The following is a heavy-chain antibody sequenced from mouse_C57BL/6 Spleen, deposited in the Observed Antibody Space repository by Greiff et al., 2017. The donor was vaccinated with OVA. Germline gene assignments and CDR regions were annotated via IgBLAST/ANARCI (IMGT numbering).Heavy chain of an antibody. D-gene: IGHD2-2*01. CDR2: ISDGGSYT. CDR1: GFTFSSYA. Sequence: EVQLVESGGGLVKPGGSLKLSCAASGFTFSSYAMSWVRQTPEKRLEWVATISDGGSYTYYPDNVKGRFTISRDNAKNNLYLQMSHLKSEDTAMYYCARDLGYDGAWFAYWGQGTLVTVSA. J-gene: IGHJ3*01. CDR3: ARDLGYDGAWFAY. V-gene: IGHV5-4*01.